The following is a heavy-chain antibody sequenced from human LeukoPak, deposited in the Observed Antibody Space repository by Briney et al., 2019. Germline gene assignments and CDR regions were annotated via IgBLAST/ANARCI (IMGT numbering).Heavy chain of an antibody. CDR2: IYHSGST. J-gene: IGHJ6*04. D-gene: IGHD6-19*01. Sequence: PSETLSLTCAVSGYSISSSYYWGWIRQPPGKGLEWIGSIYHSGSTYYNPSLKSRVTISVDTSKNQFSLKLSSVTAADTAVYYCARELAVAGTGYYYYGMDVWGKGTTVTVSS. CDR1: GYSISSSYY. V-gene: IGHV4-38-2*02. CDR3: ARELAVAGTGYYYYGMDV.